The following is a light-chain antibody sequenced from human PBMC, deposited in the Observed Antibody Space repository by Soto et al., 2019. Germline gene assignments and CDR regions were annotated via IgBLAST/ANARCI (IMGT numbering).Light chain of an antibody. V-gene: IGKV1-27*01. CDR3: QKYNSAPLT. CDR2: GAS. CDR1: QNIDMY. Sequence: DIYMTQSPSSLSASXGDTVXITCRASQNIDMYLNWYQQKPGKAPRXXISGASNLQSGVPSRFSGSGSGTDFTLTISSLQPEDVATYYCQKYNSAPLTFGGGTKVDIK. J-gene: IGKJ4*01.